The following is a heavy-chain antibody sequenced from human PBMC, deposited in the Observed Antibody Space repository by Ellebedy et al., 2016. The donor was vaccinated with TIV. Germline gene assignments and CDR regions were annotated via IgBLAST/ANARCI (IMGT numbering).Heavy chain of an antibody. CDR3: ARASGADYYGSGSYGPAPTLFDY. D-gene: IGHD3-10*01. CDR1: GGSISSGGYY. CDR2: IYYSGST. V-gene: IGHV4-31*01. J-gene: IGHJ4*02. Sequence: MPSETLSLTCTVSGGSISSGGYYWSWIRQHPGKGLEWIGYIYYSGSTYYNPSLKSLVTISVDTSKNQFSLKLSSVTAADTAVYYCARASGADYYGSGSYGPAPTLFDYWGQGTLVTVSS.